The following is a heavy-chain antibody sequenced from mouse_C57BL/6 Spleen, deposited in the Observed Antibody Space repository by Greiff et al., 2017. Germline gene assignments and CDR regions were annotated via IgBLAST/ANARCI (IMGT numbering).Heavy chain of an antibody. Sequence: QVQLQQPGAELVKPGASVKVSCKASGYTFTSYWMHWVKQRPGQGLEWIGRIHPSDSDTNYNQKFKGKATLTVDKSSSTAYMPLSSLTSEDSAVYYCAIHHDYDYDVGYAMDYWGQGTSVTVSS. V-gene: IGHV1-74*01. CDR2: IHPSDSDT. CDR3: AIHHDYDYDVGYAMDY. CDR1: GYTFTSYW. D-gene: IGHD2-4*01. J-gene: IGHJ4*01.